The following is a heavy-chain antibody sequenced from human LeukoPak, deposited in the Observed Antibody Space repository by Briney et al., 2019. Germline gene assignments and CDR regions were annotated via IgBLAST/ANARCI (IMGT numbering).Heavy chain of an antibody. CDR1: GGSFSGYF. J-gene: IGHJ4*02. CDR2: IYYSGST. D-gene: IGHD5-24*01. V-gene: IGHV4-59*01. CDR3: ARALTGTRWLPNN. Sequence: SETLSLTCAVYGGSFSGYFWSWIRQPPGKGLEWIGYIYYSGSTNYNPSLKSRVTISVDTSKNQFSLKLSSVTAADTAVYYCARALTGTRWLPNNWGQGTLVTVSS.